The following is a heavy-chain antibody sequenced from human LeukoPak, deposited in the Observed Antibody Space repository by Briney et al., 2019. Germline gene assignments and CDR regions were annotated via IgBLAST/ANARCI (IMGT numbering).Heavy chain of an antibody. CDR2: ISGNGGVI. CDR3: AREIGEGFDY. V-gene: IGHV3-11*04. Sequence: GGSLRLSCAASGFTFSDNYMTWVRQAPGKGLEWLSYISGNGGVIQYADSVKGRFTISRDNAKNSLYLQMNSLRAEDTAVYYCAREIGEGFDYWGQGTLVTVSS. CDR1: GFTFSDNY. J-gene: IGHJ4*02. D-gene: IGHD2-21*01.